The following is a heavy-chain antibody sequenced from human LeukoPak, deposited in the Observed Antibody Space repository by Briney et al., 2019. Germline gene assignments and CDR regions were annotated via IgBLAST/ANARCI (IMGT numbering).Heavy chain of an antibody. CDR2: FDPEDGET. CDR3: ATGGTSYYYDSSGYFPAY. CDR1: GYTLTELS. Sequence: ASVKVSCKVSGYTLTELSMHWVRQAPGKGLEWMGGFDPEDGETIYAQKFQGRVTMTEDTSTDTAYMELSSLRSEDTAVYYCATGGTSYYYDSSGYFPAYWGQGTLVTVSS. D-gene: IGHD3-22*01. V-gene: IGHV1-24*01. J-gene: IGHJ4*02.